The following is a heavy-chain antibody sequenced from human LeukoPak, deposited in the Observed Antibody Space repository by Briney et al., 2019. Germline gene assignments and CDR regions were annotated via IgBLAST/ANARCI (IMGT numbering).Heavy chain of an antibody. CDR1: GFTFSNAW. D-gene: IGHD5-18*01. Sequence: GGSLRLSCAASGFTFSNAWMNWVRQAPGKGLEWVGRIKGKTDGGTTDYAAPVKGRFTISRDDSKNTLYLQMNSLKTEDTAVYYCTTDRSYGYGYFDYWGQGTLVTVSS. CDR3: TTDRSYGYGYFDY. J-gene: IGHJ4*02. V-gene: IGHV3-15*07. CDR2: IKGKTDGGTT.